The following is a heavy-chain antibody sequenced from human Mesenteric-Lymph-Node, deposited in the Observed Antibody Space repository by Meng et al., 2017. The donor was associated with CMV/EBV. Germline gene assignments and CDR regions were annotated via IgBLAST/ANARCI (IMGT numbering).Heavy chain of an antibody. V-gene: IGHV3-30*02. CDR3: AKDPQAASDFWSGSYIDY. D-gene: IGHD3-3*01. Sequence: GESLKISCAASGFTFSTYGMNWVRQAPGKGLEWVAFIRYDGSNKYYTDSVKGRFTISRDNSKNTLYLQMNSLRAEDTAVYYCAKDPQAASDFWSGSYIDYWGQGTLVTVSS. J-gene: IGHJ4*02. CDR2: IRYDGSNK. CDR1: GFTFSTYG.